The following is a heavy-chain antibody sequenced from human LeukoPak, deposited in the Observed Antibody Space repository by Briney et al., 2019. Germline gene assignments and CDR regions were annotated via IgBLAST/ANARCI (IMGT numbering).Heavy chain of an antibody. J-gene: IGHJ4*02. CDR2: ISGSGGST. D-gene: IGHD5-18*01. Sequence: GGSLRLSCAASGFTFSSYAMSWVRQAPGKGLEWVSAISGSGGSTYYADSVKGRFTISRDNSKNTLYLQMGSLRAEDMAVYYCAREVPIQLAFDYWGQGTLVTVSS. V-gene: IGHV3-23*01. CDR3: AREVPIQLAFDY. CDR1: GFTFSSYA.